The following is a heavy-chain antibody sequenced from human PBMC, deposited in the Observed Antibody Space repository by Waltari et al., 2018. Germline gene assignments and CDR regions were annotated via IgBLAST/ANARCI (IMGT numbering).Heavy chain of an antibody. CDR1: GSTLSRYG. Sequence: EVQLVEYGGGLVQPGGSLRLSCAASGSTLSRYGMSWVRQAPGKGPEWVANIMTDGSEEYYVDSVRGRFTISRDNAKNSLYLQMNSLRPEDTAVYYCARDQWFAFDIWGHGTMVTVSS. CDR2: IMTDGSEE. V-gene: IGHV3-7*01. J-gene: IGHJ3*02. D-gene: IGHD3-22*01. CDR3: ARDQWFAFDI.